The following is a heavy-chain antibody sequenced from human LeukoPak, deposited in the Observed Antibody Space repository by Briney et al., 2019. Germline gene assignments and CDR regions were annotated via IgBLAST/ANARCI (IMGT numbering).Heavy chain of an antibody. CDR1: GGSISSYY. D-gene: IGHD3-10*01. V-gene: IGHV4-4*07. CDR2: IYTSGST. J-gene: IGHJ6*03. Sequence: NPSETLSLTCTVSGGSISSYYWSWIRQPAGKGLEWIGRIYTSGSTNYNPSLKSRVTMSVDTSKNQFSLKLSSVTAADTAVYYCARDTIPPENYYYMDVWGKGTTVTVSS. CDR3: ARDTIPPENYYYMDV.